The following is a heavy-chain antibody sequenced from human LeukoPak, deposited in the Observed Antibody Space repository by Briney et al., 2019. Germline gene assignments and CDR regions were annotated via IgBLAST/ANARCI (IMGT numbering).Heavy chain of an antibody. V-gene: IGHV1-69*06. D-gene: IGHD2-2*01. CDR2: IIPIFGTA. J-gene: IGHJ3*02. CDR1: GGTFTSYA. CDR3: ATALILGYCSSTSCKEVADAFDI. Sequence: SVKVSCKASGGTFTSYAISWVRQAPGQGLEWMGGIIPIFGTANYAQKFQARVTITADKSTSTAYMELSSLRSEDTAVYYCATALILGYCSSTSCKEVADAFDIWGQGTMVTVSS.